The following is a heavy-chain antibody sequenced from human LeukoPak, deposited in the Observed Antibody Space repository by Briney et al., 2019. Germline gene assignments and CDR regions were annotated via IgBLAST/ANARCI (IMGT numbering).Heavy chain of an antibody. D-gene: IGHD2-15*01. CDR3: ARAAKKEDAFDI. CDR1: GGSISSYY. Sequence: NPSETLSLTCTVSGGSISSYYWSWIRQPAGKGLEWIGRIYTSGSTYYNPSLKSRVTISVDTSKNQFSLKLSSVTAADTAVYYCARAAKKEDAFDIWGQGTMVTVSS. CDR2: IYTSGST. V-gene: IGHV4-4*07. J-gene: IGHJ3*02.